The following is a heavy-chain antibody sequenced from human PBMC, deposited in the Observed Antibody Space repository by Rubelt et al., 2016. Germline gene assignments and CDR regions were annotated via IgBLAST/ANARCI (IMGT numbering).Heavy chain of an antibody. CDR2: INPSGTST. Sequence: QVQLVQSGAEVKKPGASVKVSCKTSGYTFSSYYMHWVRQAPGHGLEWMGIINPSGTSTKYAQKFQGRVTRTRDTSTSTVYMELSSLRSEDTAVYYCARGGDLALDYWGQGTLVTVSS. CDR3: ARGGDLALDY. V-gene: IGHV1-46*01. J-gene: IGHJ4*02. D-gene: IGHD3-3*01. CDR1: GYTFSSYY.